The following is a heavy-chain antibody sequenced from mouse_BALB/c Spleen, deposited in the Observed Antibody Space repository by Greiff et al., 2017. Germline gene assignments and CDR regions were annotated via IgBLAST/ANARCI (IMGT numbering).Heavy chain of an antibody. CDR3: ARADYRYGYAVDD. J-gene: IGHJ4*01. CDR1: GFTFSSYT. D-gene: IGHD2-14*01. V-gene: IGHV5-12-2*01. Sequence: EVKLVESGGGLVQPGGSLKLSCAASGFTFSSYTMSWVRQTPEKRLEWVAYISNGGGSTYDPDTVKGRCTISRDSAKNTLYLHMSSLKSEDTAMYYCARADYRYGYAVDDWGQGTAVTVAS. CDR2: ISNGGGST.